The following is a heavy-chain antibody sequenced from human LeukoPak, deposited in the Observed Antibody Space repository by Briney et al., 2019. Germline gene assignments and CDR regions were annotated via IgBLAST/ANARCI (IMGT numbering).Heavy chain of an antibody. CDR3: ARDGLTMVRGVMDV. Sequence: GGSLRLSCAASGFTFSSYSMNWVRQAPGKGLEWVSSISSSSSYIYYADSVKGRFTISRDNAKNSLYLQMNSLRAEDTAVYYCARDGLTMVRGVMDVWGQGTTVTVSS. V-gene: IGHV3-21*01. J-gene: IGHJ6*02. D-gene: IGHD3-10*01. CDR1: GFTFSSYS. CDR2: ISSSSSYI.